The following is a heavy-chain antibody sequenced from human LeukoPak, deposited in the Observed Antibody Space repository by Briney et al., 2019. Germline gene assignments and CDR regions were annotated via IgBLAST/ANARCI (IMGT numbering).Heavy chain of an antibody. Sequence: SETLSLTCTVSGGSISSGSYCWSWIRQPAGKGLEWIGRIYTSGSTNYNPSLKSRVTMSVDTSKNQFSLKLSSVTAADTAVYYCAREVLGWDYVWGSYRPSHFDYWGQGTLVTVSS. CDR2: IYTSGST. CDR3: AREVLGWDYVWGSYRPSHFDY. CDR1: GGSISSGSYC. D-gene: IGHD3-16*02. J-gene: IGHJ4*02. V-gene: IGHV4-61*02.